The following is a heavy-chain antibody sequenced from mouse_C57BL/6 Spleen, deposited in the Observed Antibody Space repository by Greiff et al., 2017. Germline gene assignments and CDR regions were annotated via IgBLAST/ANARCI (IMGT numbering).Heavy chain of an antibody. J-gene: IGHJ2*01. D-gene: IGHD1-1*01. Sequence: VQLQQSGPELVKPGASVKISCKASGYAFSSSWMNWVKQRPGKGLEWIGRIYPGDGDTNYNGKFKGKATLTADKSSRTAYMQLNSLTSEDSAVYFCSFLTTVVATDYFDFWGPGTTLTVSS. CDR2: IYPGDGDT. CDR3: SFLTTVVATDYFDF. V-gene: IGHV1-82*01. CDR1: GYAFSSSW.